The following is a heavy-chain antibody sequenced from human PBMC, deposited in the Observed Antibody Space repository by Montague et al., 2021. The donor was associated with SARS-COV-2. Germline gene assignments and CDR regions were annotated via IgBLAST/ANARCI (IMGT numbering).Heavy chain of an antibody. Sequence: SETLSLTCAVYGASFSGYYWSWIRQPPGKGLQWIGEINHSGSTNYNPSLKSRVTISVDTSKNQFSLKLSSVTAADTAVYYCARGPRITMIVVVITDIWFDPWGQGTLVTVSS. CDR1: GASFSGYY. CDR2: INHSGST. D-gene: IGHD3-22*01. V-gene: IGHV4-34*01. CDR3: ARGPRITMIVVVITDIWFDP. J-gene: IGHJ5*02.